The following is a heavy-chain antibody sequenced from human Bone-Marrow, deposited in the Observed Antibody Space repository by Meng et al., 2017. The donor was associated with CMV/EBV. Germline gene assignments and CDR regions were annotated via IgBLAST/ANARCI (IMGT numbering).Heavy chain of an antibody. D-gene: IGHD4-23*01. Sequence: GESLKISCAASGFTFSSYAMHWVRQAPGKGLEWVAVISYDGSNKYYADSVKGRFTISRDNSKNTLYLQMNSLRAEDTAVYYCARDRGRGQTMVVTYNWFDPWGQGNLVNVSS. CDR1: GFTFSSYA. J-gene: IGHJ5*02. V-gene: IGHV3-30*04. CDR3: ARDRGRGQTMVVTYNWFDP. CDR2: ISYDGSNK.